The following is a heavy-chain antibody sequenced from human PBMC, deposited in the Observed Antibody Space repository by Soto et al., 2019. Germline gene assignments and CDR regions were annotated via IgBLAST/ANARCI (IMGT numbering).Heavy chain of an antibody. V-gene: IGHV3-30*18. CDR1: GFTFSSYG. CDR3: AKAGAAAGTTPRDYYYGMDV. CDR2: ISYDGSNK. Sequence: PGGSLRLSCAASGFTFSSYGMHWVRQAPGKGLEWVAVISYDGSNKYYADSVKGRFTISRDNSKNTLYLQMNSLRAEDTAVYYCAKAGAAAGTTPRDYYYGMDVWGQGTTVTVSS. J-gene: IGHJ6*02. D-gene: IGHD6-13*01.